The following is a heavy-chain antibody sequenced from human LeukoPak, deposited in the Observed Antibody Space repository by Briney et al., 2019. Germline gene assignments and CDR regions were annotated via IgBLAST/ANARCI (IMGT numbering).Heavy chain of an antibody. J-gene: IGHJ6*02. CDR3: ARVQWQSRGQGDYYYYYGMDV. CDR2: INPSGGST. CDR1: GYTFTSYY. V-gene: IGHV1-46*01. Sequence: ASVKVSCKASGYTFTSYYMHWVRQAPGQGLEWMGIINPSGGSTSYAQKFQGRVTTTRDTSTSTVYMELSSLRSEDTAVYYCARVQWQSRGQGDYYYYYGMDVWGQGTTVTVSS. D-gene: IGHD6-19*01.